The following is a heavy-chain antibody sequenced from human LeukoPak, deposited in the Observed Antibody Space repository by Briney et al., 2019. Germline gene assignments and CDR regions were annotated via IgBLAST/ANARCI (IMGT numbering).Heavy chain of an antibody. D-gene: IGHD1-1*01. CDR3: ARYNGVNDY. CDR1: GFTFSNYW. J-gene: IGHJ4*02. Sequence: GGSLRLSCAASGFTFSNYWMSWVRQAPGKGLEGVANIKQDESEKYYVDSVKGRFTISRDNARNSLFLQMNSLRAEDTAFYYCARYNGVNDYWGQGTLVTVSS. CDR2: IKQDESEK. V-gene: IGHV3-7*01.